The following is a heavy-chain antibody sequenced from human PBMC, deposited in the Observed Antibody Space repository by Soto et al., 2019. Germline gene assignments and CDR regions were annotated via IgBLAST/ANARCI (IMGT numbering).Heavy chain of an antibody. CDR1: GGSISSGDYY. Sequence: QVQLQESGPGLVKPSQTLSLPCTVSGGSISSGDYYWSWIRQPPGKGLEWIGYIYYSGVTYYSPSLKSRLTISLDTPRTQFSLNLASVTAADPAVYYGARQEADFVSGQSFFDYWGQGTLVTVSS. V-gene: IGHV4-30-4*08. CDR2: IYYSGVT. CDR3: ARQEADFVSGQSFFDY. D-gene: IGHD3-3*01. J-gene: IGHJ4*02.